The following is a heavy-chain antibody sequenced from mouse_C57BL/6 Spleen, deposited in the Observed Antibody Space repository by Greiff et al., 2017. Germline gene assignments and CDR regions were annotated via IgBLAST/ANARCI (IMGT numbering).Heavy chain of an antibody. V-gene: IGHV1-64*01. J-gene: IGHJ1*03. D-gene: IGHD2-14*01. CDR3: ARLGYRICFNWYFDV. Sequence: QVQLQQPGAELVKPGASVKLSCKASGYTFTSYWMHWVKQRPGQGLEWIGMIHPNSGSTNYNEKFKGKATLTVDKSSSTAYMQHSRLTSEDSAVYYCARLGYRICFNWYFDVWGTGTTVTVSS. CDR1: GYTFTSYW. CDR2: IHPNSGST.